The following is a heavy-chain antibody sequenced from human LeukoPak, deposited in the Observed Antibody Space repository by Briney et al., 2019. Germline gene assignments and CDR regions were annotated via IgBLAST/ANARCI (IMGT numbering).Heavy chain of an antibody. CDR1: GGSFSGYY. V-gene: IGHV4-34*01. CDR3: ARHLSGSSNLEH. J-gene: IGHJ4*02. Sequence: SETLSLTCAVYGGSFSGYYWSWIRQPPGKGLEWIGEINHSGSTNYNPSLKSRVTISVDTSKNQFSLKLSSVTAEDAAVYYSARHLSGSSNLEHWGQGTLVTVSS. D-gene: IGHD3-22*01. CDR2: INHSGST.